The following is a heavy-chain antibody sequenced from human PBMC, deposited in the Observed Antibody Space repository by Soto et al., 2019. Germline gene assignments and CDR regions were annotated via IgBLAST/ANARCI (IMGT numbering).Heavy chain of an antibody. CDR3: ARDPNDFWSDYYEGYGMDV. CDR1: GGTFSSYA. V-gene: IGHV1-69*13. CDR2: IIPIFGTA. D-gene: IGHD3-3*01. Sequence: SVKVSCKASGGTFSSYAISWVRQAPGQGLEWMGGIIPIFGTANYAQKFQGRVTITADESTSTAYMELSSLRSEDTAVYYCARDPNDFWSDYYEGYGMDVWGKGTTVTVSS. J-gene: IGHJ6*04.